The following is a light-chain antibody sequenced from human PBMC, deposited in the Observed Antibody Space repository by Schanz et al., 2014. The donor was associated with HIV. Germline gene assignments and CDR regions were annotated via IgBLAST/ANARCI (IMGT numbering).Light chain of an antibody. CDR1: SSTIGTNA. J-gene: IGLJ3*02. Sequence: QSVLTQPPSASGPPGQRVTISCSASSSTIGTNAVNWYQQSPGTAPKLLIYNTYHRPSGVPDRFSGSESGTSASLAISGLQSEDEADYYCAGWDDSLKGWVFGGGTKLTVL. V-gene: IGLV1-44*01. CDR3: AGWDDSLKGWV. CDR2: NTY.